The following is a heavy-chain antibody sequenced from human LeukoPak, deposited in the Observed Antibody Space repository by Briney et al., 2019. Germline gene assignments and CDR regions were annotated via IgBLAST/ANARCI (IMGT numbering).Heavy chain of an antibody. J-gene: IGHJ4*02. D-gene: IGHD6-6*01. V-gene: IGHV3-64*01. Sequence: GGSLRLSCAASGFTFSSYAMHWVRQAPGKGLEYVSAISSNGGSTYYANSVKGRFTISRDNSKNTLYLQMGSLRAEDMAVYYCARDGDLYSSSSHFDYWGQGTLVTVSS. CDR2: ISSNGGST. CDR3: ARDGDLYSSSSHFDY. CDR1: GFTFSSYA.